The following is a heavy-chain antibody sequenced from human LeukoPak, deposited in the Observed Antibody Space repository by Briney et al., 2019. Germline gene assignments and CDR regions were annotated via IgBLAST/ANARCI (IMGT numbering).Heavy chain of an antibody. D-gene: IGHD3-16*01. Sequence: SETLSLTCTGSGGSINNYYWTWIRQPPGKGLEWIASIYYTGKTDYNPSLKSRVTISVDTSKNQFSLNLSSVTAADAAVYYCAKFEGLGGPRYYFDFWGQGTLVTVSS. CDR1: GGSINNYY. V-gene: IGHV4-59*08. CDR2: IYYTGKT. J-gene: IGHJ4*02. CDR3: AKFEGLGGPRYYFDF.